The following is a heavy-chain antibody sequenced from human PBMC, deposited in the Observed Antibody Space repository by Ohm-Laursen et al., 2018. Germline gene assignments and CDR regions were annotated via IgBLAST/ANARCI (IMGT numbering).Heavy chain of an antibody. CDR1: GGAISNYY. V-gene: IGHV4-59*08. CDR3: ARRANSAYPYYLDH. CDR2: INYSGNT. Sequence: SQTLSLTCTVSGGAISNYYWSWIRQPKGKGLEWIGHINYSGNTNYNPSHKSRVTISVDTSKNQFSLKLSFVTAADTAVYYCARRANSAYPYYLDHWGQGTLVTVSS. D-gene: IGHD3-16*01. J-gene: IGHJ4*02.